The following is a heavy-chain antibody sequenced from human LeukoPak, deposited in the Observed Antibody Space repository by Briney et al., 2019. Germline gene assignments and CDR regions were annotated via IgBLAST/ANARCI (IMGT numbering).Heavy chain of an antibody. CDR2: INPSGGST. J-gene: IGHJ3*02. D-gene: IGHD4/OR15-4a*01. CDR3: AREASRVPNDAFDI. V-gene: IGHV1-46*01. Sequence: GGSLRLSCAASGYTFTSYYMHWVRQAPGQGLEWMGIINPSGGSTSYAQKFQGRVTMTRDTSTSTVYMELSSLRSEDTAVYYCAREASRVPNDAFDIWGQGTMVTVSS. CDR1: GYTFTSYY.